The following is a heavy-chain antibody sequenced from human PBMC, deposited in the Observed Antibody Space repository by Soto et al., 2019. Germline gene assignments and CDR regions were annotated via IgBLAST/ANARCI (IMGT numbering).Heavy chain of an antibody. CDR1: GGSISSYF. CDR3: ANYDSSGFGIWG. Sequence: PSETLSLTCTVSGGSISSYFWSWIRQPPGKGLEWIGYIYYSGSTNYNPSLKSRVTISVDTSKNQFSLRLSSVTAADTAVYYCANYDSSGFGIWGWGQGTLVTVSS. J-gene: IGHJ4*02. D-gene: IGHD3-22*01. V-gene: IGHV4-59*01. CDR2: IYYSGST.